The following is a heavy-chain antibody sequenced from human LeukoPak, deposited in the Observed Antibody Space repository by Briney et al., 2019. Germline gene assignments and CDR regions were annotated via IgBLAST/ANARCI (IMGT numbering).Heavy chain of an antibody. CDR2: IYYSGST. CDR1: GGSISSYY. J-gene: IGHJ4*02. D-gene: IGHD5-12*01. CDR3: ARHSSGYDVMTDFDY. Sequence: SETLSLTCTVSGGSISSYYWSWIRQPPGKGLEWIGYIYYSGSTNYNPSLKSRVTISVDTSKNQFSLKLSSVTAADTAVYYCARHSSGYDVMTDFDYWGQGTLVTVSS. V-gene: IGHV4-59*08.